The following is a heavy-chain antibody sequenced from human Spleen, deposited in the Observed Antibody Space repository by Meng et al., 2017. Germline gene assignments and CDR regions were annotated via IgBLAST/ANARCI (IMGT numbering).Heavy chain of an antibody. J-gene: IGHJ4*02. CDR3: ARDEDISAAGKLFGDY. CDR1: GYNFPDYW. D-gene: IGHD6-13*01. Sequence: QVRPGQSGAEVKEPGASVKVSCKPSGYNFPDYWLHWVRRAPGQGLEWMGRIDPKSGDTHYAQRFQGRVTMTGDTSISTAYMELSGLRSDDTAMYYCARDEDISAAGKLFGDYWGQGTLVTVSS. V-gene: IGHV1-2*06. CDR2: IDPKSGDT.